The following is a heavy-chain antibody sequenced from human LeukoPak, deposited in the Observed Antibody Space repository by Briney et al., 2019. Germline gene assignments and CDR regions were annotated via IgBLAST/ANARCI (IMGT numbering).Heavy chain of an antibody. D-gene: IGHD6-13*01. CDR1: GYSFTSYW. CDR2: IYPGDSDT. Sequence: GESLKISCKGSGYSFTSYWIAWVRQMTGRGLEWMGIIYPGDSDTRYSPSFEGQVTISVDKSISTAYLQWSSLKASDTAMYYCARLRYSSSWFDPWGQGTLVTVSS. CDR3: ARLRYSSSWFDP. V-gene: IGHV5-51*01. J-gene: IGHJ5*02.